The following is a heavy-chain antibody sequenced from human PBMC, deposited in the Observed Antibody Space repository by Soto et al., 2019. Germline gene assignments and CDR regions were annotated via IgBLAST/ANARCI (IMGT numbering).Heavy chain of an antibody. CDR1: GGSISSGGYY. J-gene: IGHJ6*03. CDR2: INYSGST. V-gene: IGHV4-31*03. CDR3: ARARGSYRYSYYYYYMDV. D-gene: IGHD3-16*02. Sequence: SETLSLTCTVSGGSISSGGYYWSWIRQHPGKGLEWIGEINYSGSTNYNPSLKSRVTISVDTSKNQFSLKLSSVTAADTAVYYCARARGSYRYSYYYYYMDVWGKGTTVTVSS.